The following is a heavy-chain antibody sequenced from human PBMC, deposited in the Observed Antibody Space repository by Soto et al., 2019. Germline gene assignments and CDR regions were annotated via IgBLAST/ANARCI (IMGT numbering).Heavy chain of an antibody. V-gene: IGHV3-23*01. CDR2: ISGSGGST. CDR3: AKAATVTTEFVGMDV. Sequence: GGSLRLSCAASGFTFSSYAMSWVRQAPGKGLEWVSAISGSGGSTYYADSVKGRFTISRDNPKNTLYLQMSSLRAEDTAVYYCAKAATVTTEFVGMDVWGKGTTVTVAS. J-gene: IGHJ6*04. CDR1: GFTFSSYA. D-gene: IGHD4-4*01.